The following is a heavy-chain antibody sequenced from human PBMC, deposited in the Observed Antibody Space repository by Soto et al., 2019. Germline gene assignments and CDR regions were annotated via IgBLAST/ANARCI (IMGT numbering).Heavy chain of an antibody. CDR3: SRHLGTYYYRLPSLDY. CDR2: IYPGDSDT. V-gene: IGHV5-51*01. D-gene: IGHD3-10*01. CDR1: GYSFTSYW. Sequence: GESLKISCKGSGYSFTSYWIGWVRPMPGKGLEWMGIIYPGDSDTRYSPSFQGQVTISADKSISTAYLQWSSLEASDSAMYYCSRHLGTYYYRLPSLDYWGQGTLVTVSS. J-gene: IGHJ4*02.